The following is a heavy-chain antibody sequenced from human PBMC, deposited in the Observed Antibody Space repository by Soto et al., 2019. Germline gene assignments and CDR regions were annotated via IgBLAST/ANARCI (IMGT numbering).Heavy chain of an antibody. CDR2: IWYDGSNK. J-gene: IGHJ4*02. D-gene: IGHD3-10*01. CDR3: ARLGGSGGYTIDY. CDR1: GFTFSNYG. V-gene: IGHV3-33*01. Sequence: QVQLVESGGGVVQPGRSQRLSCAASGFTFSNYGMHWVRQAPGKGLEWVALIWYDGSNKYYADSVKGRFTISRDNSKNTLYLQMNSLRVEDTAVYYCARLGGSGGYTIDYWGQGTLVTVSS.